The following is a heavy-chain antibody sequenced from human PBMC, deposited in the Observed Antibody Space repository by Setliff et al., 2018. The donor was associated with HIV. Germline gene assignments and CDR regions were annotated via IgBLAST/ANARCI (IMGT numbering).Heavy chain of an antibody. CDR2: ISAYNGNT. D-gene: IGHD1-26*01. Sequence: GASVKVSCKASGYIFTDYYIHWVRQAPGQGLEWMGWISAYNGNTNYAQKLQDRVTMTTDTSTSTAYMELRSLRSDDTAVYYCARILVGVDDAFDIWGQGTMVTVSS. CDR1: GYIFTDYY. J-gene: IGHJ3*02. V-gene: IGHV1-18*04. CDR3: ARILVGVDDAFDI.